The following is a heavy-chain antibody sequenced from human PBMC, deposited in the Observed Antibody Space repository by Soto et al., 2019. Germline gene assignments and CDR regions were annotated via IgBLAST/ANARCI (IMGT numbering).Heavy chain of an antibody. V-gene: IGHV4-4*02. J-gene: IGHJ3*02. D-gene: IGHD1-26*01. CDR2: TFRKGNT. Sequence: PSETLSLTCALSGGSVSDKRWWTWVRQTPGKGLEWIGETFRKGNTNYNAFLKSRVSISIDKSRNQVSLILTSVTAADTAVYYCASYVGTGRYGAFAIWGQGTVVTVSS. CDR3: ASYVGTGRYGAFAI. CDR1: GGSVSDKRW.